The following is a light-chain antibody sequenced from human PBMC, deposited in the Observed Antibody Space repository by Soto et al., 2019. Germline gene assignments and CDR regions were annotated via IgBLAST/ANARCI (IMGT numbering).Light chain of an antibody. J-gene: IGKJ1*01. Sequence: DIVMTQSPSSVAVAVVESATINFNSRQTVFKSSNNKNHLSLYQQKSGQPPKLLIYWASTRESGVPERFSGSGSGADFPLSINSLQAEDVAVYYCQKYYSTPPTFGQGTKVDI. V-gene: IGKV4-1*01. CDR3: QKYYSTPPT. CDR1: QTVFKSSNNKNH. CDR2: WAS.